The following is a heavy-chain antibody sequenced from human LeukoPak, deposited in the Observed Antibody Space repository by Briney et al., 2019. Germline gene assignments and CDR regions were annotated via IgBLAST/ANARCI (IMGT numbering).Heavy chain of an antibody. CDR2: ISSSSSYI. D-gene: IGHD3-22*01. J-gene: IGHJ3*01. V-gene: IGHV3-21*01. CDR3: ALDYYDSSGYYRN. Sequence: GGSLGLSCAASGFTFSSYSMNWVRQAPGKGLEWVSSISSSSSYIYYADSVKGRFTISRDNAKNSLHLQMNSLRAEDTAVYYCALDYYDSSGYYRNWGQGTMVTVSS. CDR1: GFTFSSYS.